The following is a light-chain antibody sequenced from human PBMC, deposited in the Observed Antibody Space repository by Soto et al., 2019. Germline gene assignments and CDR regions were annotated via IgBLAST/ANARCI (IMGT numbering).Light chain of an antibody. V-gene: IGLV2-8*01. CDR2: EVS. CDR3: SSYAGNNNYV. CDR1: SSDVGGYNY. Sequence: QPVLTQPPSASGSPGQSVTISCTGTSSDVGGYNYVYWYQQHPGKVPKLMIYEVSKRPSGVPDRFSGSKSGKTASLTVSGLQAEDEADYYCSSYAGNNNYVFGTGTKLTVL. J-gene: IGLJ1*01.